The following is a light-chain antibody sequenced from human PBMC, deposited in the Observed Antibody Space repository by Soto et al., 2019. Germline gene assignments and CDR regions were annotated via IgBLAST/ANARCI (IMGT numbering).Light chain of an antibody. CDR2: AAS. V-gene: IGKV1-39*01. J-gene: IGKJ1*01. Sequence: DIQMTQSPSTLPASVGDRVTITCRASQSISNWLAWYQLKPGKPPRLLIYAASSLQSGVPSRFSGSGSGTDFTLTINSLQPEDFATYSCQQSYNSPQTFGQGTKVDI. CDR3: QQSYNSPQT. CDR1: QSISNW.